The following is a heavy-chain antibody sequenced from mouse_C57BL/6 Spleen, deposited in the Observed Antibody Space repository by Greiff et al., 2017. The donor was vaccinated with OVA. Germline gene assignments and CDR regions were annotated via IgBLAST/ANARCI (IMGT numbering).Heavy chain of an antibody. Sequence: QVQLKQPGAELVKPGASVKLSCKASGYTFTSYWMHWVKQRPGQGLEWIGMIHPNSGSTNYNEKFKSKATLTVDKSSSTAYMQLSSLTSEDSAVYYCATSFITAVGGGYWGQGTTLTVSS. D-gene: IGHD1-1*01. CDR1: GYTFTSYW. J-gene: IGHJ2*01. V-gene: IGHV1-64*01. CDR3: ATSFITAVGGGY. CDR2: IHPNSGST.